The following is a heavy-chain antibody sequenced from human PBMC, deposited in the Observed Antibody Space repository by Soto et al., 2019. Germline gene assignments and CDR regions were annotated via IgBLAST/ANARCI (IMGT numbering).Heavy chain of an antibody. Sequence: SVKVACKASGGTFSSYAISWVRQAPGQGLEWMGGIIPIFGTANYAQKFQGRVTITADESTSTAYMELSSLRSEDTAVYYDFWSGPDRGMDVWGQGTTVTVSS. CDR2: IIPIFGTA. CDR1: GGTFSSYA. J-gene: IGHJ6*02. V-gene: IGHV1-69*13. D-gene: IGHD3-3*01. CDR3: FWSGPDRGMDV.